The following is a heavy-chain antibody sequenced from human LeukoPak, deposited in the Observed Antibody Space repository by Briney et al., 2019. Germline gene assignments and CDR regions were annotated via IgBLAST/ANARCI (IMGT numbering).Heavy chain of an antibody. CDR1: GGPISSYY. CDR3: ARGVLRGQTLDY. J-gene: IGHJ4*02. V-gene: IGHV4-59*01. D-gene: IGHD1-26*01. CDR2: IYYSGST. Sequence: SETLSLTCTVSGGPISSYYWSWIRQPPGKGLEWIGYIYYSGSTNYNPSLKSRVTISVDTSKNQFSLKLSSVTAADTAVYYCARGVLRGQTLDYWGQGTLVTVSS.